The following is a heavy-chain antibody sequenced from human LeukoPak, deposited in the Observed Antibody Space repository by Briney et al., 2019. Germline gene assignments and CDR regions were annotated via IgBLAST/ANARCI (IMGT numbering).Heavy chain of an antibody. CDR2: IKPDGSEK. D-gene: IGHD3-3*01. Sequence: TGGSLRLSCAASGFTFSGYSMTWVRQAPGRGLEWVANIKPDGSEKYYVDSLKGRFIISRDNGKNSLYLQMNSLRAEDTAVYYCARGPLRFLEWSPLYYYYYYMDVWGKGTTVTVSS. V-gene: IGHV3-7*01. J-gene: IGHJ6*03. CDR3: ARGPLRFLEWSPLYYYYYYMDV. CDR1: GFTFSGYS.